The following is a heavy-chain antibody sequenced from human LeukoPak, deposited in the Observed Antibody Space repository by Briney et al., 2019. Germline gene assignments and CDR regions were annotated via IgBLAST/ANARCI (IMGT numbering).Heavy chain of an antibody. CDR1: GFTFSSYD. V-gene: IGHV3-21*01. D-gene: IGHD2-2*01. CDR2: ITTTRSSI. CDR3: ARDYPDDCSRNSCHSPFDY. Sequence: KPGGSLRLSCAASGFTFSSYDMSWVRQAPGKGLEWVSSITTTRSSIYYADSVRGRFTISRDNAKNSLYLQMNSLKAEDTAVYYWARDYPDDCSRNSCHSPFDYWGQGALVTVSS. J-gene: IGHJ4*02.